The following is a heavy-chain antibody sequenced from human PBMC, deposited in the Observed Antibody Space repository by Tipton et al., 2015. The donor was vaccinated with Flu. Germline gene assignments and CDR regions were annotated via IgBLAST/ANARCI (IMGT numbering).Heavy chain of an antibody. CDR1: GGSISSSSYY. Sequence: TLSLTCTVSGGSISSSSYYWGWIRQPPGKGLEWIGSIYYSGSTYYNPSPKSRVTISVDTSKNQFSLNLKSVTAADTAVYYCARDRGWPASLDYWGQGIPVTVSS. CDR3: ARDRGWPASLDY. D-gene: IGHD3-10*01. J-gene: IGHJ4*02. CDR2: IYYSGST. V-gene: IGHV4-39*07.